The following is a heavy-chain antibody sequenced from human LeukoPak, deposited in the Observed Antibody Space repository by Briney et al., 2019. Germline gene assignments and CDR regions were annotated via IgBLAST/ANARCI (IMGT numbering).Heavy chain of an antibody. CDR3: ARVGYGSGSYPFDY. Sequence: GGSLRLSCAASGFTFSGYWMSWVRQAPGKGLEWVANIKGDGSDKYYVDSVKGRFTISRDNAKNSLYLQMNSLRAEDTAVYYCARVGYGSGSYPFDYWGQGTLVTVSS. J-gene: IGHJ4*02. CDR1: GFTFSGYW. D-gene: IGHD3-10*01. CDR2: IKGDGSDK. V-gene: IGHV3-7*01.